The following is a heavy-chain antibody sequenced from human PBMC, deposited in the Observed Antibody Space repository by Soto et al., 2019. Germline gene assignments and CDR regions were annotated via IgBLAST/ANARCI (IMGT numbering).Heavy chain of an antibody. CDR3: ARGLRYFDY. V-gene: IGHV4-59*01. J-gene: IGHJ4*02. CDR2: IYYSGST. CDR1: GASFIRSY. D-gene: IGHD4-17*01. Sequence: QVQLQESGPGLVKPSETLSLTCTVSGASFIRSYWSWIRQPPGKGLEWIGYIYYSGSTNYNPSLKSRVTISVDPSTTQASLKLSSVTAAATAVYYCARGLRYFDYLGQGTLVTFSS.